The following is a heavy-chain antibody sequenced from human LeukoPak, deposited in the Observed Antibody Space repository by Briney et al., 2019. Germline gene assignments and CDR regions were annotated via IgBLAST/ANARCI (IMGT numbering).Heavy chain of an antibody. CDR3: TTDLGLTMIRGVIVY. CDR2: IKSKGDGETI. D-gene: IGHD3-10*01. CDR1: GFTFTNTW. V-gene: IGHV3-15*01. J-gene: IGHJ4*02. Sequence: KTGGSLRLSCAASGFTFTNTWMSWVRQAPGKGLEWVGRIKSKGDGETIDNAAPVKGRFTMSRDDSKATLYLQMNSLKAEDTAVYYCTTDLGLTMIRGVIVYWGQGALVTVSS.